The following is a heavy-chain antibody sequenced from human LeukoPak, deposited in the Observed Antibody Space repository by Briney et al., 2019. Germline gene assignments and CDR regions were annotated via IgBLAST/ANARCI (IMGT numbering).Heavy chain of an antibody. Sequence: HPGGSLRLSCAASGFTFSSYAMSWVRQAPGKGLEWVSAISGGGGSTYYADSVKGRFTISRDNSKNTLHLQMNSLRAEDTAVYYCAKGLGFGDFPYYYYYYMDVWGKGTTVTVSS. CDR3: AKGLGFGDFPYYYYYYMDV. D-gene: IGHD3-10*01. V-gene: IGHV3-23*01. CDR2: ISGGGGST. J-gene: IGHJ6*03. CDR1: GFTFSSYA.